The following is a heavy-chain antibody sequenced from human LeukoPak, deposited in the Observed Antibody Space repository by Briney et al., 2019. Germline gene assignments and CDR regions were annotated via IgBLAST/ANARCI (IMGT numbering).Heavy chain of an antibody. J-gene: IGHJ5*02. V-gene: IGHV5-51*01. CDR2: IYPGDSDT. CDR3: ARLGIFCSSTSCFTSNWFDP. CDR1: GYSFTSYW. D-gene: IGHD2-2*02. Sequence: GESLKISCKGSGYSFTSYWIGWVRQLPGKGLEWMGIIYPGDSDTRYSPSFQGQVTISAVKSISTAYLQWSSLKASDTAMYYCARLGIFCSSTSCFTSNWFDPWGQGTLVTVSS.